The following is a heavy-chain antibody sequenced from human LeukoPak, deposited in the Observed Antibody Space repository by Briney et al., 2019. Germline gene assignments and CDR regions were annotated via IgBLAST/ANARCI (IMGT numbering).Heavy chain of an antibody. Sequence: ASVKVSCKASGYTFTGYYMRWVRQAPGQGLEWMGWINPNSGGTNYAQKFQGRVTMTRDTSISTAYMELSRLRSDDTAVYYCARSPMRRYSGYDKDWGQGTLVTVSS. V-gene: IGHV1-2*02. CDR3: ARSPMRRYSGYDKD. D-gene: IGHD5-12*01. CDR2: INPNSGGT. CDR1: GYTFTGYY. J-gene: IGHJ4*02.